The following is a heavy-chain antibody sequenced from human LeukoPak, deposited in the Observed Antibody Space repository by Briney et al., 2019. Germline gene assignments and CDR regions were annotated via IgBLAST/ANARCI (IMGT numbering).Heavy chain of an antibody. CDR2: IIPIFGTA. V-gene: IGHV1-69*05. Sequence: SVKVSCKASGGTFSSYAISWVRQAPGQGLEWMGGIIPIFGTANYAQKFQGRVTITTDESTSTAYMELSSLRAEDTAVYYCARGPLGYDSSGSNWFAPWGQGTLVTVSS. CDR1: GGTFSSYA. D-gene: IGHD3-22*01. J-gene: IGHJ5*02. CDR3: ARGPLGYDSSGSNWFAP.